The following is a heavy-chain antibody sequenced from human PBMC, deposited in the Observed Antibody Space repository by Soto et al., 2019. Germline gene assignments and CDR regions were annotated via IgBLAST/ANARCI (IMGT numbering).Heavy chain of an antibody. V-gene: IGHV1-18*01. CDR2: ISAYNGKT. CDR1: GGTFSSYA. CDR3: ARERSGSYYLWNAFDI. Sequence: GASVKVSCKASGGTFSSYAISWVRQAPGQGLEWMGWISAYNGKTNYAQKFQGRVTMTTDTSTSTAYMELRSLRSDDTAVYYCARERSGSYYLWNAFDIWSQGTMVTVSS. D-gene: IGHD1-26*01. J-gene: IGHJ3*02.